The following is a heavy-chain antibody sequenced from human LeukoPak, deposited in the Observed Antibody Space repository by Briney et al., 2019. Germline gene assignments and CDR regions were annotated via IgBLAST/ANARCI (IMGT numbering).Heavy chain of an antibody. CDR1: GFNFNNAW. V-gene: IGHV3-21*01. CDR2: ISSSSSYI. J-gene: IGHJ4*02. CDR3: ARRHDYSNYPDY. Sequence: GGSLRLSCATSGFNFNNAWMNWVRQAPGKGLEWVSSISSSSSYIYYADSVKGRFTISRDNAKNSLYLQMNSLRAEDTAVYYCARRHDYSNYPDYWGQGTLVTVSS. D-gene: IGHD4-11*01.